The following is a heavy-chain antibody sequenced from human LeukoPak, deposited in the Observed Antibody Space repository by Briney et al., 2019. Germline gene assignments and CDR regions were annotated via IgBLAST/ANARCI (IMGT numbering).Heavy chain of an antibody. J-gene: IGHJ4*02. CDR3: AKEAGILWFGTADY. Sequence: GGPLRLSCAASGFTFSSYGMHWVRQAPGKGLEWVAVISYDGSNKYYADSVKGRFTISRDNSKNTLYLQMNSLRAEDTAVYYCAKEAGILWFGTADYWGQGTLVTVSS. D-gene: IGHD3-10*01. CDR1: GFTFSSYG. V-gene: IGHV3-30*18. CDR2: ISYDGSNK.